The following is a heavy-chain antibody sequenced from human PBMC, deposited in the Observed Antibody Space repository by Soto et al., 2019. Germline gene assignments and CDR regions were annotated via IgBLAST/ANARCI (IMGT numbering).Heavy chain of an antibody. J-gene: IGHJ6*02. V-gene: IGHV1-69*01. D-gene: IGHD6-19*01. Sequence: QVQLVQSGAEVKKPGSSVKVSCKASGCPFSNYAINWVRQAPGQGLEWMGWIIPTFTTGIIPIFGTPTYAQNIQGRVTISADESTSTASMEMSSLRSDDTDVYYCARYVWVGYSSGWHSYRNSVGGRDVGGQWTTVTVSS. CDR2: IIPIFGTP. CDR1: GCPFSNYA. CDR3: ARYVWVGYSSGWHSYRNSVGGRDV.